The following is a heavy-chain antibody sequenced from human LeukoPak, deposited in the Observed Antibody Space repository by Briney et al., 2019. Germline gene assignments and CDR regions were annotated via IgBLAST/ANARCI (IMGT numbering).Heavy chain of an antibody. CDR2: MNPNSGNT. V-gene: IGHV1-8*01. CDR3: ARGPWVLRYFDWLNYYYYYGMDV. J-gene: IGHJ6*02. CDR1: GYTLTSYD. Sequence: GASVKVSCKASGYTLTSYDINWVRQATGQGLEWMGWMNPNSGNTGYAQKFQGRVTMTRNTSISTAYMELSSLRSEDTAVYYCARGPWVLRYFDWLNYYYYYGMDVWGQGTTVTVSS. D-gene: IGHD3-9*01.